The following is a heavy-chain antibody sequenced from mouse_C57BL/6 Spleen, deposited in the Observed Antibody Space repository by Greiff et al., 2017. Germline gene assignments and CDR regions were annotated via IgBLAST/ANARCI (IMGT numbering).Heavy chain of an antibody. CDR2: IYPGDGDT. D-gene: IGHD2-1*01. CDR3: ARDGNEDMDY. CDR1: GYAFSSSW. V-gene: IGHV1-82*01. J-gene: IGHJ4*01. Sequence: VQLQQSGPELVKPGASVKISCKASGYAFSSSWMNWVKQRPGKGLEWIGRIYPGDGDTNYNGKFKGKATLTADKSSSTAYMQLSSLTSEDSAVYFCARDGNEDMDYWGQGTSVTVSS.